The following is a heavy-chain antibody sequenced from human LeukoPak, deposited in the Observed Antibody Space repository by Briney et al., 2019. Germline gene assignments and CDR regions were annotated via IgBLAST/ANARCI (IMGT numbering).Heavy chain of an antibody. CDR3: ARDREDYYGSGSQTYFDY. D-gene: IGHD3-10*01. CDR2: IYYSGST. V-gene: IGHV4-59*01. J-gene: IGHJ4*02. Sequence: SETLSLTCTVSGGSISSYYWSWIRQPPGKGLEWIGYIYYSGSTNYNPPLKSRVTISVDTSKNQFSLKLSSVTAADTAVYYCARDREDYYGSGSQTYFDYWGQGTLVTVSS. CDR1: GGSISSYY.